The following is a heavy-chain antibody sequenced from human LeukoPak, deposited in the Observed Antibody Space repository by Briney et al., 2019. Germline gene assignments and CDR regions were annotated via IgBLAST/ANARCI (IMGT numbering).Heavy chain of an antibody. V-gene: IGHV4-4*07. CDR1: GGSISSYY. Sequence: SETLSLTCTVSGGSISSYYWSWIRQPAGKGLEWIGRIYTSGSTNYNPSLKSRVTISLDTSKNQFSLNLRSVTAADTAVYFCARAQQSLGYCSGGSCSYFDYWGQGTLVTVSS. J-gene: IGHJ4*02. CDR2: IYTSGST. D-gene: IGHD2-15*01. CDR3: ARAQQSLGYCSGGSCSYFDY.